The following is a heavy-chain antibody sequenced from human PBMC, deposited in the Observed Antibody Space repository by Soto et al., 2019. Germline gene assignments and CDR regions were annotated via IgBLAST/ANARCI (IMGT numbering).Heavy chain of an antibody. Sequence: PGESLKISCKGSGYSFTSYWIGLVRQMPGKGLEWMGIIYPGDSDTRYSPSFQGQVTISADKSISTAYLQWSSLKASDTAMYYCARGVNYDFWSGYSGDYGMDVWGQGTTVTVSS. J-gene: IGHJ6*02. CDR3: ARGVNYDFWSGYSGDYGMDV. CDR2: IYPGDSDT. D-gene: IGHD3-3*01. V-gene: IGHV5-51*01. CDR1: GYSFTSYW.